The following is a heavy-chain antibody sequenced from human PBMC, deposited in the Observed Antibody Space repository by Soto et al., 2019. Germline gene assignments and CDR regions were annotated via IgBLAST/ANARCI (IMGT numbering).Heavy chain of an antibody. V-gene: IGHV3-7*01. Sequence: GSLRLSCAASGFTFSSYWMSWVRQAPGKGLEWVANIKQDGSEKYYVDSVKGRFTISRDNAKNSLYLQMNSLRAEDTAVYYCARDEPNYYDFWSGYSSPFDYWGQGTLVTVSS. CDR1: GFTFSSYW. J-gene: IGHJ4*02. CDR2: IKQDGSEK. CDR3: ARDEPNYYDFWSGYSSPFDY. D-gene: IGHD3-3*01.